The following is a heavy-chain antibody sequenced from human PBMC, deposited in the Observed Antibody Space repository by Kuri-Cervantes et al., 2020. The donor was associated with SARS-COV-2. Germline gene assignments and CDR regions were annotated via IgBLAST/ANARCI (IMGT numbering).Heavy chain of an antibody. CDR1: GGSFSGYH. J-gene: IGHJ6*02. CDR3: ARGRGEGYCSGGSCYPGGKYYYYYYGMDV. D-gene: IGHD2-15*01. V-gene: IGHV4-34*01. CDR2: INHSGST. Sequence: SQTLSLTCAVYGGSFSGYHWSWIRQPPGKGLEWIGEINHSGSTNDNPSLKSRVTISVDTSKNQFSLKLSSVTAADTAVYYCARGRGEGYCSGGSCYPGGKYYYYYYGMDVWGQGTTVTVSS.